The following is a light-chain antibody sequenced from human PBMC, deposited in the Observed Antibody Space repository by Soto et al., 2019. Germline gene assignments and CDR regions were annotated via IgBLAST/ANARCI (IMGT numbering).Light chain of an antibody. Sequence: VLTKSHGHLSLSXXERATVSCRASQSVSSHLAWFQQRPGQAPRLLIYDASNRATGIPARFSGRGSGTDFTLTISSLEPEDFAVYYCQQRRRAITFGQGTRLEIK. V-gene: IGKV3-11*01. CDR1: QSVSSH. CDR2: DAS. J-gene: IGKJ5*01. CDR3: QQRRRAIT.